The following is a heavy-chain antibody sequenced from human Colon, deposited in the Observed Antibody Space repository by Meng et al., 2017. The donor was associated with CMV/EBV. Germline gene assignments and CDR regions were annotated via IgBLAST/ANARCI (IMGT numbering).Heavy chain of an antibody. CDR2: ISASADVT. V-gene: IGHV3-23*01. Sequence: ETLSLTCAASGFTFSHYGMTWIRQAPGKGLEWVSTISASADVTYYADSVKGRFTISRDNSKSTLFLHMNSLKAEDTAFYYCAKDQVGGGYNILYYFDYWGQGSLVTVSS. D-gene: IGHD5-24*01. CDR1: GFTFSHYG. CDR3: AKDQVGGGYNILYYFDY. J-gene: IGHJ4*02.